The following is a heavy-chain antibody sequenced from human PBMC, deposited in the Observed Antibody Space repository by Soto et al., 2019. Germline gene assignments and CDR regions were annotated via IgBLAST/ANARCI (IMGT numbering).Heavy chain of an antibody. J-gene: IGHJ3*02. CDR1: GGSISSYY. V-gene: IGHV4-59*01. CDR2: IYYSGST. D-gene: IGHD4-17*01. CDR3: ARDRAYGDLFAFDI. Sequence: QVQLQESGPGLVKPSETLSLTCTVSGGSISSYYWSWIRQPPGKGLEWIGYIYYSGSTNYNPSLKSRVTMSVDTSKNQFSLKLSSVTAADTAVYYCARDRAYGDLFAFDIWGQGTMVTVSS.